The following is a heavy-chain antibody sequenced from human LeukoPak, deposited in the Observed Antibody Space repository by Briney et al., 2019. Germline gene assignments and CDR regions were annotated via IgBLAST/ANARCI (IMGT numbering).Heavy chain of an antibody. CDR2: INHSGST. D-gene: IGHD1-26*01. J-gene: IGHJ3*02. CDR1: GGSFNGYY. Sequence: PSETLSLTCAVYGGSFNGYYWSWIRQPPGKGLEWIGEINHSGSTNYNPSLKSRVTISVDTSKNQFSLKLSSVTAADTAVYYCARVGQVGATAFDIWGQGTMVTVSS. CDR3: ARVGQVGATAFDI. V-gene: IGHV4-34*01.